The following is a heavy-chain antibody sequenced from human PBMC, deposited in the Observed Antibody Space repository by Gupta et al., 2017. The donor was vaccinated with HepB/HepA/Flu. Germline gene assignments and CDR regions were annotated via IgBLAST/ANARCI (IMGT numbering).Heavy chain of an antibody. V-gene: IGHV4-39*01. CDR1: GGSISSSSYY. CDR3: ARRTVNLRPPEIDY. D-gene: IGHD1-14*01. Sequence: QLQLQESGPGLVKPSETLSLTCTVSGGSISSSSYYWGWIRQPPGKGLEWIGSIYYSGNTYYNPARKSRVTISVDTSKNQLYLKLKSVTAADTAVYYCARRTVNLRPPEIDYWGQGTLVTVSS. CDR2: IYYSGNT. J-gene: IGHJ4*02.